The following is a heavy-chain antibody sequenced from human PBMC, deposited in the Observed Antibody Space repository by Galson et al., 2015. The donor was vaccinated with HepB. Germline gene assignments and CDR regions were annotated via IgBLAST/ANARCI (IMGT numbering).Heavy chain of an antibody. D-gene: IGHD6-25*01. CDR3: ARAALGWFDP. J-gene: IGHJ5*02. CDR2: ISISGATI. Sequence: SLRHSCAASGFSFSDYYMTWIHQAPGKGLEWLSYISISGATIYYADSVRGRFTISRDNAKNSLYLQMNSLRAEDTALYYCARAALGWFDPWGQGTQVTVSS. V-gene: IGHV3-11*01. CDR1: GFSFSDYY.